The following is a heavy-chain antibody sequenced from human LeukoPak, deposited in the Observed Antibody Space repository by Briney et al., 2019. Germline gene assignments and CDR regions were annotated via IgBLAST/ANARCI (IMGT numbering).Heavy chain of an antibody. CDR1: GDTFSINR. Sequence: PGGSLRLSCAASGDTFSINRLHWACHGPDKGRGWVTYISFNGGKIHYSDSLKGRFTTSRDNSKNTLYLQMNSFRTEYKAVYYYSKVAGNVDYFEYWGQGALVTVSS. V-gene: IGHV3-30*02. D-gene: IGHD4-23*01. CDR3: SKVAGNVDYFEY. CDR2: ISFNGGKI. J-gene: IGHJ4*02.